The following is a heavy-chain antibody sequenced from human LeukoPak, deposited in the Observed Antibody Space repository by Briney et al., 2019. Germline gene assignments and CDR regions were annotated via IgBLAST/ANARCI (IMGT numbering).Heavy chain of an antibody. D-gene: IGHD6-13*01. CDR3: GRGGKVEQLVLAR. J-gene: IGHJ4*02. V-gene: IGHV3-74*01. CDR1: GFTFSSYW. Sequence: GGSLRLSCAASGFTFSSYWVHWVRQAPGKGLVWVSRISSDGNSTTYADSVKGRFTISRNNAKNTLYLQMNSLRAEDTAVYYCGRGGKVEQLVLARWGQGSLVTVSS. CDR2: ISSDGNST.